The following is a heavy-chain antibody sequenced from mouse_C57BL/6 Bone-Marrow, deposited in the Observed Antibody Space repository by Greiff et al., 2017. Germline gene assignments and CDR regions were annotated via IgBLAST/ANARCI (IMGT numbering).Heavy chain of an antibody. CDR3: ARGYGSSYWYFDV. D-gene: IGHD1-1*01. CDR2: IDPEDGAT. CDR1: GFNIQDYY. Sequence: VQLQQSGAELVKPGASVKLSCTASGFNIQDYYMHWVKQRTEQGLEWIGRIDPEDGATKYAPKFQGKATITADTSSNTAYLQLSSLTSEDTAVYYCARGYGSSYWYFDVWGTGTTVTVSS. J-gene: IGHJ1*03. V-gene: IGHV14-2*01.